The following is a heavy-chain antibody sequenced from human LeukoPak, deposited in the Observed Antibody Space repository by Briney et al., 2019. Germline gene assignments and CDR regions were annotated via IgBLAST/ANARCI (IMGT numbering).Heavy chain of an antibody. Sequence: ASVKVSCKASGYTFSNFGISWVRQAPGQGLEWMGWISGNNDNPNYGQNFQGRFTVTSDSSTSTAYMELRNLRSDDTAVYYCARDGTSTADYWGQGTLVTVSS. V-gene: IGHV1-18*01. CDR1: GYTFSNFG. CDR3: ARDGTSTADY. CDR2: ISGNNDNP. D-gene: IGHD2-2*01. J-gene: IGHJ4*02.